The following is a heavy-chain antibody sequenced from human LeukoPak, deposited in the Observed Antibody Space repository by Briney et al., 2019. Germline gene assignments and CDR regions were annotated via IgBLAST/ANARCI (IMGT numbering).Heavy chain of an antibody. Sequence: PGGSLRLSCTACGFSFSTYAMRGVREAPGGGVEDIFSITANGGSTYHATSVKGRFAISRDNSKNTLYLQMDSLSPEDMAVYFCARDLSKTTVITVDLWGQGTLVTVSS. J-gene: IGHJ5*02. CDR3: ARDLSKTTVITVDL. V-gene: IGHV3-64*01. D-gene: IGHD4-17*01. CDR2: ITANGGST. CDR1: GFSFSTYA.